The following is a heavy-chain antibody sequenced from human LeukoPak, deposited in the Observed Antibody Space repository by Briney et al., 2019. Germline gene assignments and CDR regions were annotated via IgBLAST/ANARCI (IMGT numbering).Heavy chain of an antibody. Sequence: GESPKISCKGSGYSFTSYWIGWVRQMPGKGLEWMGIIYRGDSDTRYSPSFQGQVTISADKSISTAYLQWSSLKASDTAMYYCARHGHSSSSHYYYYGMDVWGQGTTVTVSS. V-gene: IGHV5-51*01. CDR3: ARHGHSSSSHYYYYGMDV. J-gene: IGHJ6*02. CDR1: GYSFTSYW. D-gene: IGHD6-6*01. CDR2: IYRGDSDT.